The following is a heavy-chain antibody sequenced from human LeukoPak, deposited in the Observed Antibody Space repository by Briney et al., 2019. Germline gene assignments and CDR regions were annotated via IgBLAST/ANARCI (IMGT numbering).Heavy chain of an antibody. Sequence: KTSETLSLTCAVSAYSISSGYYWAWIRQPPGKGLEWIGSIYHSGTTYCNPSLKSRVTISVDTSKNQFSLKLSSVTAADTAVYYCARTGYCSGGSCYSDYWGQGTLVTVSS. CDR1: AYSISSGYY. D-gene: IGHD2-15*01. V-gene: IGHV4-38-2*01. J-gene: IGHJ4*02. CDR3: ARTGYCSGGSCYSDY. CDR2: IYHSGTT.